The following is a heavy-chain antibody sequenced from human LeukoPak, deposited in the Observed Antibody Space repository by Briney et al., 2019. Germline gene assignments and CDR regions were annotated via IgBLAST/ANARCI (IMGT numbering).Heavy chain of an antibody. V-gene: IGHV3-30-3*01. J-gene: IGHJ3*02. CDR1: GFTFSSYA. Sequence: PGGSLRLSCAVSGFTFSSYAMHWVRQAPGKGLEWVAVISYDGSNKYYADSVKGRFTISRDNSKNTLYLQMNSLRAEDTTVYYCARVPFYFDSSGFHAFDIWGQGTMVTVSS. CDR3: ARVPFYFDSSGFHAFDI. CDR2: ISYDGSNK. D-gene: IGHD3-22*01.